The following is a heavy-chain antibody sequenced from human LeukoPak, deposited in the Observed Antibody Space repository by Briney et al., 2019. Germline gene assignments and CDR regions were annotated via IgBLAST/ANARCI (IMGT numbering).Heavy chain of an antibody. D-gene: IGHD6-13*01. CDR1: GGSISSSSYY. CDR3: ARCTGIAEN. V-gene: IGHV4-39*01. CDR2: IYYSGST. Sequence: SETLSLTCTVSGGSISSSSYYWGWIRQPPGKGLEWSGSIYYSGSTYYNPSLKSRGTISVDTSKNQFSLKLSSVTAADTAVYYCARCTGIAENWGQRTLVTVSS. J-gene: IGHJ4*02.